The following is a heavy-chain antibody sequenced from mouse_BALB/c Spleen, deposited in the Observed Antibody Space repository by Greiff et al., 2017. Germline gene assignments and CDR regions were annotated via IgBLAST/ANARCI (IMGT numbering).Heavy chain of an antibody. V-gene: IGHV14-3*02. D-gene: IGHD1-1*01. CDR1: GFNIKDTY. CDR3: ARSNLLRHMDY. Sequence: EVQLQQSGAELVKPGASVKLSCTASGFNIKDTYMHWVKQRPEQGLEWIGRIDPANGNTKYDPKFQGKATITADTSSNTAYLQLSSLTSEDTAVYYCARSNLLRHMDYWGQGTSVTVSS. J-gene: IGHJ4*01. CDR2: IDPANGNT.